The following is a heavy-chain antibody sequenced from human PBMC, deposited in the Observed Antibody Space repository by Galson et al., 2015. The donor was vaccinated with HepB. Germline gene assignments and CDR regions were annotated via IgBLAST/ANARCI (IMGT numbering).Heavy chain of an antibody. CDR1: GFIFNTYG. D-gene: IGHD1-14*01. V-gene: IGHV3-23*01. Sequence: SLRLSCAASGFIFNTYGMSWVRQAPGTGLEWVSTISGSVGYSYYADSVKGRFTISRDNSNSTLYLEMSRLRVEDTAVYYCAKELISGDYYYGLDAWGQGTTVTVSS. CDR2: ISGSVGYS. CDR3: AKELISGDYYYGLDA. J-gene: IGHJ6*02.